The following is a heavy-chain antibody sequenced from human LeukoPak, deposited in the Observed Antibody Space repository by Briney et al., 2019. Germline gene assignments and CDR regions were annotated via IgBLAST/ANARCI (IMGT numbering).Heavy chain of an antibody. Sequence: ASVKVSCKASGYTFTSYDIKWVRHATGQGLEWMGWMNPNSGNTGYAQKFKGRVTMTRSTSISTAYMELSSLRSEDTAVYYCARARSNYYDSSGYLARAKYYYYYYGMDVWGQGTTVTVSS. CDR2: MNPNSGNT. CDR1: GYTFTSYD. CDR3: ARARSNYYDSSGYLARAKYYYYYYGMDV. D-gene: IGHD3-22*01. J-gene: IGHJ6*02. V-gene: IGHV1-8*01.